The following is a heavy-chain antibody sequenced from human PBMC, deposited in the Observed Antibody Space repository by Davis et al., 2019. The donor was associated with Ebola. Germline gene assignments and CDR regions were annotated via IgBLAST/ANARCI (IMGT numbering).Heavy chain of an antibody. Sequence: SETLSLTCTVSGGSISSSSYYWGWIRQPPGKGLEWIGSIYYSGSTYYNPSLKSRVTISVDTSKNQFSLKLSSVTAADTAVYYCARDSRYYYDSSGYYSVYNWFDPWGQGTLVTVSS. CDR1: GGSISSSSYY. D-gene: IGHD3-22*01. CDR2: IYYSGST. CDR3: ARDSRYYYDSSGYYSVYNWFDP. J-gene: IGHJ5*02. V-gene: IGHV4-39*07.